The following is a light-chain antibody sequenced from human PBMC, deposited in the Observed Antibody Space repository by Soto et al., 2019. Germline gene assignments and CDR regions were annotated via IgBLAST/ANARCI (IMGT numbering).Light chain of an antibody. CDR3: QQYNNWPYT. CDR1: QSVRSN. J-gene: IGKJ2*01. Sequence: EIVMTQSPATLSVSPGERVALSCRASQSVRSNFAWYQQKPGQAPRILIYDVSTRATGIPARFSGSGSGTEFTLTISGLQSEDFGVYYCQQYNNWPYTFGQGTKLEIK. V-gene: IGKV3-15*01. CDR2: DVS.